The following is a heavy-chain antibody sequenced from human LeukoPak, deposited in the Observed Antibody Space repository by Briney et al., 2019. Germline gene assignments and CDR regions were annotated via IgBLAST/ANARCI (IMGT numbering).Heavy chain of an antibody. CDR2: ISAYNGNT. CDR1: GYTFTSYG. D-gene: IGHD3-22*01. CDR3: ARGGDYYDSSHSVPGAIDI. V-gene: IGHV1-18*01. Sequence: ASVKVSCKASGYTFTSYGISWVRQAPGQGLEWMGWISAYNGNTNYAQKLQGGVTMTPNTSTSTAYMWLRSLRSDDTTVHYCARGGDYYDSSHSVPGAIDIWGQGTMVTVSS. J-gene: IGHJ3*02.